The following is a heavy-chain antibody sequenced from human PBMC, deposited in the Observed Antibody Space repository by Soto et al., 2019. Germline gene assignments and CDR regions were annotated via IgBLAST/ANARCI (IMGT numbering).Heavy chain of an antibody. CDR3: ETYSGYDFVDY. CDR2: IIPIFGTA. Sequence: GASVKVSCKASGGAFSSYAISWVRQAPGQGLEWMGGIIPIFGTANYAQKFQGRVTITADESTSTAYMELSSLRSEDTAVYYCETYSGYDFVDYWGQGTLVTVSS. CDR1: GGAFSSYA. J-gene: IGHJ4*02. V-gene: IGHV1-69*13. D-gene: IGHD5-12*01.